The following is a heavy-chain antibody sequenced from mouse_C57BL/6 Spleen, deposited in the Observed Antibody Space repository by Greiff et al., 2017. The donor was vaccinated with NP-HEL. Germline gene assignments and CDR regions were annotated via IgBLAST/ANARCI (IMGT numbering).Heavy chain of an antibody. CDR2: IWSGGST. CDR3: ARNRGDDYDDGYYFDY. J-gene: IGHJ2*01. CDR1: GFSLTSYG. Sequence: QVQLQQSGPGLVQPSQSLSITCTVSGFSLTSYGVHWVRQSPGKGLEWLGVIWSGGSTDYNAAFISRLSISKDNSKSQVFFKMNSLQADDTAIYYCARNRGDDYDDGYYFDYWGQGTTLTVSS. D-gene: IGHD2-4*01. V-gene: IGHV2-2*01.